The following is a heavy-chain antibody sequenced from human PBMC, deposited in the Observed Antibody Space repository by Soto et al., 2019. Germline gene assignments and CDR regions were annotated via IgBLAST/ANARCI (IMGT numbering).Heavy chain of an antibody. CDR3: ARDLDYSSSSPNYYYYGMDV. CDR1: GYIFTNYA. CDR2: INAANGNT. Sequence: GASVKVSCKASGYIFTNYAMHWVRQAPGQRLEWMGWINAANGNTKYSQKFQGRVTITTDTSASTAYMELRSLRSDDTAVYYCARDLDYSSSSPNYYYYGMDVWGQGTTVTVSS. J-gene: IGHJ6*02. V-gene: IGHV1-3*01. D-gene: IGHD6-6*01.